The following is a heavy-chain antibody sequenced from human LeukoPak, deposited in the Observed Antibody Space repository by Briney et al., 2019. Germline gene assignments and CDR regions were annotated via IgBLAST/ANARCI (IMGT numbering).Heavy chain of an antibody. CDR3: AREPGETDEGFEY. CDR1: GGSVSSGSYH. Sequence: SETLSLTCTVSGGSVSSGSYHWNWIRQPPGKGLEWIGHIYYSGSTDYNPSLKSRVTISADTSKNQFSLKMTSVTAADTAVYYCAREPGETDEGFEYWGQGTLVTASS. J-gene: IGHJ4*02. V-gene: IGHV4-61*01. D-gene: IGHD1-14*01. CDR2: IYYSGST.